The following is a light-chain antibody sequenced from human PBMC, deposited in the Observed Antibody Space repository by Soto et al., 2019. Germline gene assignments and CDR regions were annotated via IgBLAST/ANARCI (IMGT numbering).Light chain of an antibody. Sequence: EIVMTQSPATLSVAPGERATLSCRAGQGVTTNFAWYQQKSGQSPRLLIYDVSIRATGVPARFSGTGSETDFTLTISGLQSEDSAVYFCQQYNNWPFSFXQGTRMEIK. CDR3: QQYNNWPFS. CDR1: QGVTTN. V-gene: IGKV3-15*01. CDR2: DVS. J-gene: IGKJ5*01.